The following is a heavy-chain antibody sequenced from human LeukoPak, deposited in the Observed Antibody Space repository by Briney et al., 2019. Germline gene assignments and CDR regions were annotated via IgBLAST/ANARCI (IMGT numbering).Heavy chain of an antibody. CDR1: GFTFSSYA. CDR2: ISDSGDST. D-gene: IGHD6-6*01. V-gene: IGHV3-23*01. CDR3: AKYSSSYSFDY. J-gene: IGHJ4*02. Sequence: GGSLRLSCAASGFTFSSYAMSWVRQAPGKGLEWVSSISDSGDSTYYADSVKGRFTISRDNSKNTLYLQMNSLRAEDTAVYYCAKYSSSYSFDYWGQGTLVTVSS.